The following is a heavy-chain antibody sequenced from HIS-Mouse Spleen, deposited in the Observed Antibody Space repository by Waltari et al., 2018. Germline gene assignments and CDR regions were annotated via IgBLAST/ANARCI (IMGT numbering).Heavy chain of an antibody. CDR1: GGSISSSSHY. CDR3: ARAYYYGSGSYYKGYFDY. CDR2: IYYSGST. Sequence: QLQLQESGPGLVKPSETLSLTCTVSGGSISSSSHYWGWIRQPPGKGLEWIGSIYYSGSTYYNPSLKSRVTISVDTSKNQFSLKLSSVTAADTAVYYCARAYYYGSGSYYKGYFDYWGQGTLVTVSS. V-gene: IGHV4-39*07. D-gene: IGHD3-10*01. J-gene: IGHJ4*02.